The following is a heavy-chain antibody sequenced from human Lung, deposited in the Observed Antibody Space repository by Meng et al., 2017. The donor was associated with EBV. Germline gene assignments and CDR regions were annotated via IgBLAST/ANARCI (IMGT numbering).Heavy chain of an antibody. Sequence: VSLRTAGPGLVNPCQPRSLPFTVSVDSISDYFWNGIRQPAGKGLEWIGRIYSSGITNYNPSLQSRVTMSVDTSKNQFSLKLYSVTAADTAVYYCARGGGLYDYIWGSYRSFDYWGQGTLVTVSS. CDR2: IYSSGIT. CDR3: ARGGGLYDYIWGSYRSFDY. V-gene: IGHV4-4*07. D-gene: IGHD3-16*02. J-gene: IGHJ4*02. CDR1: VDSISDYF.